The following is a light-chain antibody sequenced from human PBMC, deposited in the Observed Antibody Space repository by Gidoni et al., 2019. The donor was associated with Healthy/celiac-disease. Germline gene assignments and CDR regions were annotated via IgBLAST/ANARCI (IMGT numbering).Light chain of an antibody. J-gene: IGKJ1*01. CDR1: QSISSL. V-gene: IGKV1-5*01. CDR2: DAS. CDR3: QQYNSYWT. Sequence: DIQMTESPSTLSESVADRVTITCRASQSISSLLAWYQQKPGKAPMLLIYDASSLESGVPSRFSGSGSGTEFTLTISSLQPDDFATYYCQQYNSYWTFGQGTKVEIK.